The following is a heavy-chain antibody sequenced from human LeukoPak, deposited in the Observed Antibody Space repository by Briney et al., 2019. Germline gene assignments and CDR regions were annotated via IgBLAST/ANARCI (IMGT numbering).Heavy chain of an antibody. CDR1: GYTFTGYY. V-gene: IGHV1-2*02. D-gene: IGHD3-22*01. CDR3: ARPMGYYDSSGYPAPFDY. J-gene: IGHJ4*02. CDR2: INPNSGGT. Sequence: ASVKVSCKASGYTFTGYYMHWVRQAPGQGLEWMGWINPNSGGTNYAQKFQGRATMTRDTSISTAYVELSRLRSDDTAVYYCARPMGYYDSSGYPAPFDYWGQGTLVTVSS.